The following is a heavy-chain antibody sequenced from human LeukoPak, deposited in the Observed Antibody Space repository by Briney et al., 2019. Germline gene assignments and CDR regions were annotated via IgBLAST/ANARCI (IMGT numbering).Heavy chain of an antibody. CDR1: GFTFSSYA. V-gene: IGHV3-30-3*01. CDR3: VRDGDYGAYGGYFDN. D-gene: IGHD4-17*01. Sequence: GGSLRLSCAASGFTFSSYALHWVRQAPGKGLEWVTVISYDGSDKYYADSEKGRFSISRDNSKNTLYLQMNSLRAEDTAVYSCVRDGDYGAYGGYFDNWGQGTLVTVSS. J-gene: IGHJ4*02. CDR2: ISYDGSDK.